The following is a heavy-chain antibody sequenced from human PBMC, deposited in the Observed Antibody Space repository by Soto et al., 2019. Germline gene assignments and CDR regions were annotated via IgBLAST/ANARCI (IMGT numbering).Heavy chain of an antibody. Sequence: GASVKVSCKASGGTFSSYAISWVRQAPGQGLEWMGGIIPIFGTANYAQKFQGRVTITADESTSTAYMELSSLRSEDTAVYYCARDIVAIGGGLYNWFDPWGQGTLVTVSS. J-gene: IGHJ5*02. D-gene: IGHD5-12*01. CDR2: IIPIFGTA. CDR3: ARDIVAIGGGLYNWFDP. V-gene: IGHV1-69*13. CDR1: GGTFSSYA.